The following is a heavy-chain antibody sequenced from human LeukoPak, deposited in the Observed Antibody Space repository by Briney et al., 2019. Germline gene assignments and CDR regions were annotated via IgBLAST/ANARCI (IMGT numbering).Heavy chain of an antibody. CDR2: INHSGST. D-gene: IGHD7-27*01. Sequence: SETLSLTCAVYGGSFSGYYWSWIRQPPGKGLEWIGEINHSGSTNYNPSLKSRVTISVDTSKNQFSLKLSSVTAADAAVYYCARPRANWGFWMGPFDYWGQGTLVTVSS. J-gene: IGHJ4*02. CDR3: ARPRANWGFWMGPFDY. V-gene: IGHV4-34*01. CDR1: GGSFSGYY.